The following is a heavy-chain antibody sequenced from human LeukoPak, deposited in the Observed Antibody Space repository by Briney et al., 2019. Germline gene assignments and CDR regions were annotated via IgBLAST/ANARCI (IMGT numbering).Heavy chain of an antibody. CDR2: ISHGGST. CDR1: DYSISNAYY. CDR3: ARQADVPSSIGYFDF. V-gene: IGHV4-38-2*01. Sequence: SETLSLTCAVSDYSISNAYYWGWIRQPPGKGLEWIGSISHGGSTHYNASLKSRVTISLEASKNQFSLRLSSVTAADTAVYYCARQADVPSSIGYFDFWGQGAPVTASS. J-gene: IGHJ4*02. D-gene: IGHD2/OR15-2a*01.